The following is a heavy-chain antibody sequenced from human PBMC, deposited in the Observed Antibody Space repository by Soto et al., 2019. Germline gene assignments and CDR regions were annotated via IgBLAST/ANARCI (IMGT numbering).Heavy chain of an antibody. CDR1: GGSISSGGYY. J-gene: IGHJ5*02. V-gene: IGHV4-31*03. CDR3: ARDSRYCSGVSCYLGSYNWFDP. CDR2: IYYSGST. D-gene: IGHD2-15*01. Sequence: QVQLQESGPGLVKPSQTLSLTCTVSGGSISSGGYYWSWIRQHPGKGLEWIGYIYYSGSTYYNPSLKSRVTISVDTSKNQFSLKLSSVTAADTAVYYCARDSRYCSGVSCYLGSYNWFDPWGQGTLVTVSS.